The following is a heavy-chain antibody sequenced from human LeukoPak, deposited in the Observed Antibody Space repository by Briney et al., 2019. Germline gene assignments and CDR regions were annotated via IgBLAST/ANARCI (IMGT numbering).Heavy chain of an antibody. Sequence: SGTLSLTCTVSGGSISSYYWSWIRQPPGKGLEWIGYIYYSGSTNYNPSLKSRVTISVDTSKNQFSLKLSSVTAADTAVYYCARVIGGASTAFDYWGQGTLVTVSS. D-gene: IGHD3-16*01. CDR2: IYYSGST. V-gene: IGHV4-59*08. J-gene: IGHJ4*02. CDR1: GGSISSYY. CDR3: ARVIGGASTAFDY.